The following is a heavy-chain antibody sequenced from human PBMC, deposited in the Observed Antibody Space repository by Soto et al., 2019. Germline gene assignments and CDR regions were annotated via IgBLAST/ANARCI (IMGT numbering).Heavy chain of an antibody. D-gene: IGHD2-15*01. Sequence: QVQLQESGPGLVKPSETLSLTCTVSGGSISSYYWSWIRQPPGKGLEWIGYIYYSGSTNYNPSLKSRVTISVDTSKNQFSLKLSSVTAADTAVYYCARELGYCSGGSCSTNRLTYYYYGMDVWGQGTTVTVSS. V-gene: IGHV4-59*08. CDR3: ARELGYCSGGSCSTNRLTYYYYGMDV. CDR2: IYYSGST. J-gene: IGHJ6*02. CDR1: GGSISSYY.